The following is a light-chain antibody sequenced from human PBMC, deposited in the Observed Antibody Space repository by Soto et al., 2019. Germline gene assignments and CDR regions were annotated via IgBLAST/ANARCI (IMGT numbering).Light chain of an antibody. CDR2: EVN. CDR3: ASYGGRDNLI. V-gene: IGLV2-8*01. CDR1: SSDVGAYNY. J-gene: IGLJ2*01. Sequence: QSVLTQPPSASGSPGQSVTISCTGTSSDVGAYNYVSWFQHHPGEAPKLIISEVNKRPSGVPNRFSGSKSGNTASLTVSGLQAEDEGDYYCASYGGRDNLIFGGGTKLTVL.